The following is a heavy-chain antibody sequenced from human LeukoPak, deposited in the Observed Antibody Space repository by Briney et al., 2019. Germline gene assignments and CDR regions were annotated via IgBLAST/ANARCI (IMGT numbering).Heavy chain of an antibody. Sequence: ASVKVSCKASGGTFSSYAISWVRQAPGQGLEWMGRIIPILGIANYAQKFQGRVTITADKSTSTAYMELSSLRSEDTAVYYCARGMRFPPFDPWGQGTLVTVSS. CDR1: GGTFSSYA. V-gene: IGHV1-69*04. CDR3: ARGMRFPPFDP. J-gene: IGHJ5*02. D-gene: IGHD3-10*01. CDR2: IIPILGIA.